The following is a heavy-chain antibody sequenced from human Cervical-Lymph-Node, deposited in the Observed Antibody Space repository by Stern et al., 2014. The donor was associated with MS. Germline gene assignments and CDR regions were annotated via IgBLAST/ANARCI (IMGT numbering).Heavy chain of an antibody. J-gene: IGHJ4*02. V-gene: IGHV1-46*02. CDR3: ARDAHGDSFDY. Sequence: QDQLVQSGAEVKKPGASVKVSCEASGYTFNRYYMHWVRQAPGQGLEWMGMINPSGGSTNYAQKFQGRVTMTRDTSTSTVYMELNSLRSDDTATYYCARDAHGDSFDYWGQGTLVTVSS. D-gene: IGHD4-17*01. CDR1: GYTFNRYY. CDR2: INPSGGST.